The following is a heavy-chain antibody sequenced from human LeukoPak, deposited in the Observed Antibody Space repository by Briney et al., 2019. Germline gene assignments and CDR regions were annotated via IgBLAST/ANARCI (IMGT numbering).Heavy chain of an antibody. V-gene: IGHV1-2*04. Sequence: ASVKVSCKASGYTFTGYYMHWVRQAPGQGLEWMGWINPNSGGTNYAQQFQGWVTMTRDTSISTAYMELSRLRSDDTAVYYCARATNYGDYAVGPYYFDYWGQGTLVTVSS. CDR2: INPNSGGT. CDR3: ARATNYGDYAVGPYYFDY. CDR1: GYTFTGYY. J-gene: IGHJ4*02. D-gene: IGHD4-17*01.